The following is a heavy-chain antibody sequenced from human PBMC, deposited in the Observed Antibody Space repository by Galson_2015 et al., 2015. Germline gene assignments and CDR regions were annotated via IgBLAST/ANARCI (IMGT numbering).Heavy chain of an antibody. CDR3: AKSHYCGGSYCSVFEY. J-gene: IGHJ4*02. V-gene: IGHV3-23*01. CDR1: GFTFSTYG. CDR2: VTGSGGST. D-gene: IGHD2-21*01. Sequence: SLRLSCAASGFTFSTYGMSWVRQAPGKGLEWVSSVTGSGGSTFYADSVKGRFTISRDSSKNTLYPQMNSLRAEDTAVYFCAKSHYCGGSYCSVFEYWGQGTLVTVPS.